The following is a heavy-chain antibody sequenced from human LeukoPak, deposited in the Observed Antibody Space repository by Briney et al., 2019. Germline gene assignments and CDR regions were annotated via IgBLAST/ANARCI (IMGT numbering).Heavy chain of an antibody. V-gene: IGHV3-23*01. Sequence: GGSLRLSCAASGFTFSSYAMSWVRQAPGKGLEWVSAISGSGGSTYYADSVKGRFTISRDNSKNTLYLQMNSLRAEDTAVYYCARVEWEGPHPTLNYWGQGTLVT. D-gene: IGHD1-26*01. J-gene: IGHJ4*02. CDR2: ISGSGGST. CDR1: GFTFSSYA. CDR3: ARVEWEGPHPTLNY.